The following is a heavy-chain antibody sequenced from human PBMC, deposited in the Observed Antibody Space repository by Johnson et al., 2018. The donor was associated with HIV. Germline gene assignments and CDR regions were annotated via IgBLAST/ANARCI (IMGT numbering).Heavy chain of an antibody. J-gene: IGHJ3*02. CDR1: GLNFSDYG. CDR3: AKDARPEGGSDSSGYPIHDAFDI. D-gene: IGHD3-22*01. CDR2: ISFDGSKE. Sequence: QVQLVESGGGVVQPGRSVRLSCAASGLNFSDYGMHWVRQAPGKGLEWVAVISFDGSKEYYADSVKGRFTISRDNSKKTLYLQVNSLRDEDTAVYYCAKDARPEGGSDSSGYPIHDAFDIWGQGTMVTVSS. V-gene: IGHV3-30-3*01.